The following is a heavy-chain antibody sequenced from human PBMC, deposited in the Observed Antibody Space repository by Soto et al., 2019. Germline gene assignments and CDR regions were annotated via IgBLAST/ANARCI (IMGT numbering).Heavy chain of an antibody. CDR3: AGSRNTYSASFLRDY. CDR2: IYWNYDK. V-gene: IGHV2-5*01. CDR1: GFSLSTNGVG. J-gene: IGHJ4*02. D-gene: IGHD6-6*01. Sequence: QITLKESGPTLVQPTQTLTLTCTFSGFSLSTNGVGVGWIRQPPGKALEWLALIYWNYDKRYTPSLKSRLTNAVDTSTTQVALTMTSMNPVDTATYYCAGSRNTYSASFLRDYWGECTLVTVSS.